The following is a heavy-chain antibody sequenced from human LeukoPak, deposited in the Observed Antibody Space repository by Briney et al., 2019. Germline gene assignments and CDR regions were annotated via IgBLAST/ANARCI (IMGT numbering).Heavy chain of an antibody. CDR1: GPTFSSYS. D-gene: IGHD4-11*01. CDR2: ISSSSSTI. Sequence: GGSLRLSCAASGPTFSSYSMNWVRQAPGKGLEWVSYISSSSSTIYYADSVKGRFTISRDNAKNSLYLQMNSLRGEDTAVYYCARGNYENWFDPWGQGTLVTVSS. CDR3: ARGNYENWFDP. J-gene: IGHJ5*02. V-gene: IGHV3-48*01.